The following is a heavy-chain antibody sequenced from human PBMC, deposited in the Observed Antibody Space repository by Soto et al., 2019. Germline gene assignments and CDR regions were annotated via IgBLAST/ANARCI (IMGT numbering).Heavy chain of an antibody. CDR1: GFNFSSYA. CDR2: ISGSGGST. J-gene: IGHJ6*02. Sequence: EVQLLESGGGLVQPGGSLRLSCAASGFNFSSYAMSWVRQAPGKVLEWVSAISGSGGSTYYADSVKGRFTISRDNSKNTRYMQMNSLRAEDTAVYCCANAPMGYQLTAYGMDVLGQGTTVTVSS. D-gene: IGHD2-2*01. V-gene: IGHV3-23*01. CDR3: ANAPMGYQLTAYGMDV.